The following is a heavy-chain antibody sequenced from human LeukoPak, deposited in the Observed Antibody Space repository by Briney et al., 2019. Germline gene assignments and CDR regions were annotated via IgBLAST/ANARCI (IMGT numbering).Heavy chain of an antibody. CDR3: ARGSLYYGDYVAHYYYYMDV. CDR1: GYTFTAYY. J-gene: IGHJ6*03. Sequence: ASVKVSCKASGYTFTAYYMHWVRQAPGQGLEWMGWINPDSGGTNYAQKFQGRVTMTRDTSISTAYMELSRLRSDDTAVYYCARGSLYYGDYVAHYYYYMDVWGKGTTVTVSS. V-gene: IGHV1-2*02. CDR2: INPDSGGT. D-gene: IGHD4-17*01.